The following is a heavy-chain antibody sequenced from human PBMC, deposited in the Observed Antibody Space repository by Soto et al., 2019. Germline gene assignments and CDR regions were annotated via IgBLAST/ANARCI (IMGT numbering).Heavy chain of an antibody. CDR1: GGSISSGDYY. CDR2: IYYSGST. Sequence: SXTLSLTCTVSGGSISSGDYYWSWIRQHPGKGLEWIGYIYYSGSTYYNPSLKSRVTFSVDTSKNQFSLKLSSVTAADTAVYYCATHGDFGYWGQGTLVTVSS. J-gene: IGHJ4*02. D-gene: IGHD4-17*01. CDR3: ATHGDFGY. V-gene: IGHV4-31*03.